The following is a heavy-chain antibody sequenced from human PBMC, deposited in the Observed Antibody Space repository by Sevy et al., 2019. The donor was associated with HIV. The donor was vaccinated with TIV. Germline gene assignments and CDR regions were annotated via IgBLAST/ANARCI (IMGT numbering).Heavy chain of an antibody. V-gene: IGHV3-15*01. CDR1: GFTFSNAW. CDR3: TTDQAAAINYYFDY. CDR2: IKSKTDGGTT. Sequence: GESLKISCAASGFTFSNAWMSWVRQASGKGLEWVGRIKSKTDGGTTDYAAPVKGRFTISRDDSKNTLYLQMNSLKTEDTAVYYCTTDQAAAINYYFDYWGQGTLVTVSS. D-gene: IGHD2-15*01. J-gene: IGHJ4*02.